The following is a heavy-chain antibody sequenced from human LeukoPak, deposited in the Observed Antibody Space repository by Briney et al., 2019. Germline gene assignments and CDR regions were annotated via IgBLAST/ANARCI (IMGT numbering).Heavy chain of an antibody. J-gene: IGHJ4*02. V-gene: IGHV3-30*04. D-gene: IGHD3-3*01. CDR2: ISPDGTKT. CDR3: ATEGEEWTNFAY. Sequence: PGRSLRLSCVASGFTFSSTGLHWVRQAPGKGLEWVAMISPDGTKTFYTDSMKGRLTISRDNSNNTLYLQMNSLRVEDTALYYCATEGEEWTNFAYWGQGTLVIVSS. CDR1: GFTFSSTG.